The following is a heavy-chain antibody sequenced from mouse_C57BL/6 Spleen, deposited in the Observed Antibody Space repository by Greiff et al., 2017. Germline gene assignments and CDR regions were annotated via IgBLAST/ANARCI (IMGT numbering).Heavy chain of an antibody. V-gene: IGHV1-50*01. D-gene: IGHD1-1*01. Sequence: QVQLQQPGAELVKPGASVKLSCKASGYTFTSYWMQWVKQRPGQGLEWIGEIDPSDSYTNYNQKFKGKATLTVDTSSSTAYMQLSSLTSEDSAVYYCAVITTVHAMDYWGQGTSGTVSS. CDR2: IDPSDSYT. J-gene: IGHJ4*01. CDR1: GYTFTSYW. CDR3: AVITTVHAMDY.